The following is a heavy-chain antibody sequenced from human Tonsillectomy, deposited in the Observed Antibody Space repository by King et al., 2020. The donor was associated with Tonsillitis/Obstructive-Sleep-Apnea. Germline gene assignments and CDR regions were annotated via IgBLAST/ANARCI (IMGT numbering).Heavy chain of an antibody. CDR2: IYSGGST. V-gene: IGHV3-66*01. Sequence: VQLVESGGGLVQPGGSLRLSCAASGFTVSSNYMSWVRQAPGKGLEWDSVIYSGGSTYYADSVKGRFTISRDNSKNTLYLQMNSLRAEDTAVYYCARDRIEYSSSSDDGGGQGTLVTVSS. CDR3: ARDRIEYSSSSDDG. J-gene: IGHJ4*02. CDR1: GFTVSSNY. D-gene: IGHD6-6*01.